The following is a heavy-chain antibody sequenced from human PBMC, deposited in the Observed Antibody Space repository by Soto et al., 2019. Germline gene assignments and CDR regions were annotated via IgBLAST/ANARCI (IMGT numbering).Heavy chain of an antibody. Sequence: SETLSLTCTVSGGSISSGGYYWSWIRQHPGKGLEWIGYIYYSGSTYYNPSLKSRVTISVDTSKNQFSLKLSSVTAADTAVYYCARFAPKWAAGAGMDVWGQGTTVTVSS. V-gene: IGHV4-31*03. J-gene: IGHJ6*02. CDR3: ARFAPKWAAGAGMDV. D-gene: IGHD1-26*01. CDR1: GGSISSGGYY. CDR2: IYYSGST.